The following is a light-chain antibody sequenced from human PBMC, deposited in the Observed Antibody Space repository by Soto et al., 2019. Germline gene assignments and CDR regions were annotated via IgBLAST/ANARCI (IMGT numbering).Light chain of an antibody. V-gene: IGKV1-12*01. Sequence: DIQMTQSPSYVSASVGDRVTITCRASQGIKNWLAWYQQKPGKAPNLLIYTGSSLQSGVPSRFSGSGSGTDFTLTINSLQPEDFATYYCQQAASFPITFGQGTDWRL. J-gene: IGKJ5*01. CDR1: QGIKNW. CDR2: TGS. CDR3: QQAASFPIT.